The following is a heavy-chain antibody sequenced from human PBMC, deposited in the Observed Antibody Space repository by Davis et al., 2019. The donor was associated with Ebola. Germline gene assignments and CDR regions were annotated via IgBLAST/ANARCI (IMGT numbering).Heavy chain of an antibody. J-gene: IGHJ4*02. D-gene: IGHD2-2*02. CDR1: GFTFSSSP. CDR3: VKVGCSSTSCYTGGDY. CDR2: ISGSGGTT. V-gene: IGHV3-23*01. Sequence: GESLKISCAASGFTFSSSPMSWVRQAPGKGLEWVSGISGSGGTTYYADSVKGRFTISRDNSKNTLYLQMNSLRAEDTAVYYCVKVGCSSTSCYTGGDYWGQGTLVTVSS.